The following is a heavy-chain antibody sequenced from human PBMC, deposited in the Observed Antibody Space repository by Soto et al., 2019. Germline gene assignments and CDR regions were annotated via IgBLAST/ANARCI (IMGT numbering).Heavy chain of an antibody. V-gene: IGHV2-26*01. CDR3: ARTIIVVVPAAPTNYYYYGMDV. CDR2: IFSNDEK. J-gene: IGHJ6*02. CDR1: GFPLSNARMG. Sequence: QVTLKESGPVLVKPTETLTLTCTVSGFPLSNARMGVSWIRQPPGKALEWLAHIFSNDEKSYSTSLKSRLTISKDTSKSQVVLTMTNMDPVDTATYYCARTIIVVVPAAPTNYYYYGMDVWGQGTTVTVSS. D-gene: IGHD2-2*01.